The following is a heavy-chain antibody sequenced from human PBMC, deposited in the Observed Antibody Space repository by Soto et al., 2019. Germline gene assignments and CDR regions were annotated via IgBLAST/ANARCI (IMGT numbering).Heavy chain of an antibody. CDR1: GYTFTSYC. V-gene: IGHV1-18*04. CDR3: ARDNAFSSSWSGGMDV. J-gene: IGHJ6*02. D-gene: IGHD6-13*01. CDR2: ISAYNGNT. Sequence: ASVKVSCKASGYTFTSYCISWVRQAPGQGLEWMGWISAYNGNTNYAQKLQGRVTMTTDTSTSTAYMELRSLRSDDTAVYYCARDNAFSSSWSGGMDVWGQGTTVTVSS.